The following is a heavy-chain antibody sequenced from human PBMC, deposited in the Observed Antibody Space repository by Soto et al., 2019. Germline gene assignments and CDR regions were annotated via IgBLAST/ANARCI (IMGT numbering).Heavy chain of an antibody. J-gene: IGHJ4*02. CDR2: IIPIFGTA. Sequence: QVQLVRSGAEVKKPGSSVKVSCKASGGTFNNYVINWVRQAPGQGLEWMGGIIPIFGTANYAQKFQGRVTITADKSTSTAYMELNSLRSEDTAVYYCAGRCDSTSCLAHFDYWGQGTLVTVSS. V-gene: IGHV1-69*06. CDR1: GGTFNNYV. CDR3: AGRCDSTSCLAHFDY. D-gene: IGHD2-2*01.